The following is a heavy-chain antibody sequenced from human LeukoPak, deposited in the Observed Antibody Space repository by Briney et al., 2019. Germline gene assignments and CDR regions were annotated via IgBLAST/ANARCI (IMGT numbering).Heavy chain of an antibody. Sequence: PSETLSLTCTVSGGSISSGSYYWSWIRQPAGKGLEWIGRIYTSGSTNYNPSLKSRVTISVDTSKNQFSLKLSSVTAADTAVYYCARGTFAAMGGWFDPWGQGTLVTVSS. CDR2: IYTSGST. V-gene: IGHV4-61*02. D-gene: IGHD2-2*01. CDR1: GGSISSGSYY. CDR3: ARGTFAAMGGWFDP. J-gene: IGHJ5*02.